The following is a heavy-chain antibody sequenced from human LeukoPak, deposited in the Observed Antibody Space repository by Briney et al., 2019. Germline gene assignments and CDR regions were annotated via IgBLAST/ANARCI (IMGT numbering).Heavy chain of an antibody. Sequence: SETLSLTCTVSGGSISSSSYYWGWIRQPPGKGLEWIGSIYYSGGTYYSPSLKSRVTISVDTSKNQFSLILSSVTAADTAVYYCARPSGGSATGYFDYWGQGILVTVSS. D-gene: IGHD1-26*01. CDR3: ARPSGGSATGYFDY. CDR2: IYYSGGT. V-gene: IGHV4-39*01. J-gene: IGHJ4*02. CDR1: GGSISSSSYY.